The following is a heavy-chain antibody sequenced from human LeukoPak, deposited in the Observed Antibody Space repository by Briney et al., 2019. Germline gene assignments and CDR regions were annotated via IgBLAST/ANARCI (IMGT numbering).Heavy chain of an antibody. D-gene: IGHD3-10*01. J-gene: IGHJ4*02. Sequence: ASAKVSCKASGYSFTAFYIHWVRQAPGQGLEWMGWIHPRSGETNYAYKFRGRVTMTRDTSISTTYMDLGSLGSDDTAVYYCARDGDYGTGSYYRGFFDYWGQGTLVTVSS. CDR1: GYSFTAFY. CDR3: ARDGDYGTGSYYRGFFDY. CDR2: IHPRSGET. V-gene: IGHV1-2*07.